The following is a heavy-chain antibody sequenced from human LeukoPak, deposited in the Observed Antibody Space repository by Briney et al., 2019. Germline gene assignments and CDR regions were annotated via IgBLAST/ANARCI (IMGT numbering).Heavy chain of an antibody. CDR1: GGSISSSSYY. CDR3: ARRGSSGQDY. J-gene: IGHJ4*02. Sequence: PSETLSLTCTVSGGSISSSSYYWGWIRQPPGKGLEWIGSIYYSGSTYYNPSLKSRVTISVDTSKNQFSLKLSSVTAADTAVYYCARRGSSGQDYWGQGTLVTVSS. V-gene: IGHV4-39*01. D-gene: IGHD6-19*01. CDR2: IYYSGST.